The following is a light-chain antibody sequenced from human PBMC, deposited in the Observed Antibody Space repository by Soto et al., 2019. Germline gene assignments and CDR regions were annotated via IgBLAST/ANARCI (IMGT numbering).Light chain of an antibody. J-gene: IGKJ1*01. CDR1: QSISSY. V-gene: IGKV3-11*01. CDR2: DAS. CDR3: QQRSDWPPWT. Sequence: EIVLTQSPATLSLSPGEGATLSCRASQSISSYLAWYQQKPGQAPRLLIYDASSRATGIPARFSGSGSGTDFNLTISSLEPEDFAVYYCQQRSDWPPWTFGQGNKVEIK.